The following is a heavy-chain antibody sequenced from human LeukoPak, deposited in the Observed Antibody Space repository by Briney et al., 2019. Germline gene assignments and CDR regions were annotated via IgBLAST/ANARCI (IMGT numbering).Heavy chain of an antibody. CDR3: ARAKGAARLGAFDI. Sequence: SETLSLTCTVSGGSISSYYWSWIRRPPGKGLEWIGYIYYSGSTNYNPSLKSRVTISVDTSKNQFSLKPSSVTAADTAVYYCARAKGAARLGAFDIWGQGTMVTVSS. CDR1: GGSISSYY. V-gene: IGHV4-59*01. J-gene: IGHJ3*02. CDR2: IYYSGST. D-gene: IGHD6-6*01.